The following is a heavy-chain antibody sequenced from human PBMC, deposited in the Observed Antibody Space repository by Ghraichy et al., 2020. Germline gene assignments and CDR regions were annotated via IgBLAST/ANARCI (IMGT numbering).Heavy chain of an antibody. CDR1: GYSISSGHY. D-gene: IGHD4-23*01. CDR2: IFHGGDT. J-gene: IGHJ6*03. Sequence: LETLSLTCTVSGYSISSGHYWVWIRQPPGNGLEWIATIFHGGDTFYNPSLKSRVTISVDMSKNNFSLKVTSVTAADTAVYFCARAQNSGSYYYYYLGVWGNGTTVTVSS. CDR3: ARAQNSGSYYYYYLGV. V-gene: IGHV4-38-2*02.